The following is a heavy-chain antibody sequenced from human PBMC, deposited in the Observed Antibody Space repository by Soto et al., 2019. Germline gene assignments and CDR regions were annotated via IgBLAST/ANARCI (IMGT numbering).Heavy chain of an antibody. CDR1: GDSSSSGNKY. Sequence: SETLSLTCTVSGDSSSSGNKYWSWIRQPPGKGLEWIGYIFSSGTTYYNPSLKSRLTMSLDASQNQFSLKLNSLTDADTAVYFCARVPSPFDYYYAMDVWGQGTTVTVSS. J-gene: IGHJ6*02. D-gene: IGHD3-16*01. CDR2: IFSSGTT. CDR3: ARVPSPFDYYYAMDV. V-gene: IGHV4-30-4*01.